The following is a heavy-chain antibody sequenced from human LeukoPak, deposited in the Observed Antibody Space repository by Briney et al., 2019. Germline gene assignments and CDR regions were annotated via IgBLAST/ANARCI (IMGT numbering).Heavy chain of an antibody. CDR2: IYYSGST. CDR3: ATSDNYDFWSGDGFDP. CDR1: GGSISSSSYY. J-gene: IGHJ5*02. D-gene: IGHD3-3*01. Sequence: SETLSLTCTVSGGSISSSSYYWGWIRQPPGKGLEWIGSIYYSGSTYYNPSLKSRVTISVDTSKNQFSLKLSSVTAADTAVYYCATSDNYDFWSGDGFDPWGQGTLVTVSS. V-gene: IGHV4-39*07.